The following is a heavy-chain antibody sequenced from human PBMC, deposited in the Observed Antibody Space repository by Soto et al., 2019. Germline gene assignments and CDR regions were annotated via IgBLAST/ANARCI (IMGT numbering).Heavy chain of an antibody. J-gene: IGHJ6*01. V-gene: IGHV3-33*01. CDR2: IWYDGSNK. Sequence: GGSLRLSCAAYGFTFSRYGMHWVRQASGKGLEWVAVIWYDGSNKYYADSVKGRFTISRDNSKNTLYLQMNSLRAEDTAVYYCAREGNYGSGSYYAPNYYGMAVWGQGTTVTVS. CDR1: GFTFSRYG. CDR3: AREGNYGSGSYYAPNYYGMAV. D-gene: IGHD3-10*01.